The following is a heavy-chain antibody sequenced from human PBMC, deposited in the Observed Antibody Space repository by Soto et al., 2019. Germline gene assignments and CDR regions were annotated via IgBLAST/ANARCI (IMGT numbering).Heavy chain of an antibody. D-gene: IGHD3-9*01. CDR1: GFTFSSYA. CDR2: ISGSGGST. V-gene: IGHV3-23*01. CDR3: AKGERYDILTGYYGNY. J-gene: IGHJ4*02. Sequence: GSLRLSCAASGFTFSSYAMSWVRQAPGKGLEWVSAISGSGGSTYYADSVKGRFTISRDNSKNTLYLQMNSLRAEDTAVYYCAKGERYDILTGYYGNYWGQGTLVTVSS.